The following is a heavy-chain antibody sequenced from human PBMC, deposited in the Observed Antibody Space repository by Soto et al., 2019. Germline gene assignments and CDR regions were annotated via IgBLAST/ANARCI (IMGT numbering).Heavy chain of an antibody. V-gene: IGHV1-8*01. CDR1: GYTFGNND. J-gene: IGHJ5*02. CDR3: ASMATSGTLNWFDP. D-gene: IGHD3-10*01. CDR2: MNPNSGNT. Sequence: GASVKVSCKASGYTFGNNDISWVRQATGQGLEWMGWMNPNSGNTGYAQKFQGRVSMTRNTSITTAYLELSSLRSDDTAIYYCASMATSGTLNWFDPWGQGTLVTVSS.